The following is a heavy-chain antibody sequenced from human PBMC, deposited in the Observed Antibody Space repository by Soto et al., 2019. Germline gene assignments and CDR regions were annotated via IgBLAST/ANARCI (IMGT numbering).Heavy chain of an antibody. CDR3: ARGTVVAARPTRYYYYGMDV. CDR1: GFTFTSSA. J-gene: IGHJ6*02. V-gene: IGHV1-58*02. D-gene: IGHD6-6*01. Sequence: SVKVSCKASGFTFTSSAMQWVRQARGQRLEWIGWIVVGSGNTNYAQKFQERVTITRDMSTSTAYMELSSLRSEDTAVYYCARGTVVAARPTRYYYYGMDVWGQGTTVTVSS. CDR2: IVVGSGNT.